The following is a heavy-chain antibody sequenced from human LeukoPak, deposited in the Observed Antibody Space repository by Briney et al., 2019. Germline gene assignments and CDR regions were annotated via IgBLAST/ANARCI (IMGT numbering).Heavy chain of an antibody. D-gene: IGHD2-15*01. V-gene: IGHV1-46*01. Sequence: GASVKVSCKASGYTFTSNYMHWVRQAPGQGLEWMGVIAPSSGTTSYAQKFQGRVTITADKSTSTAYMELSSLRSEDTAVYYCARALCSGGSCYPPPPDYWGQGTLVTVSS. CDR3: ARALCSGGSCYPPPPDY. CDR2: IAPSSGTT. J-gene: IGHJ4*02. CDR1: GYTFTSNY.